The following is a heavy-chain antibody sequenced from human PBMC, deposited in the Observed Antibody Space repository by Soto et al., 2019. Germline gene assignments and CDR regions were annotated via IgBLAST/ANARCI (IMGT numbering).Heavy chain of an antibody. Sequence: EVQLVESGGGLVQPGGSLRLSCAASGFSLSNYWMHWVRQAPGKGLVWVSRINIDGSTTTYADSVKGRFTISRDNAKNTLYLQMNSLRDEDTAVYYCVRIRRGDGYTFGYWGQGTLVTVSS. J-gene: IGHJ4*02. CDR2: INIDGSTT. V-gene: IGHV3-74*02. CDR1: GFSLSNYW. D-gene: IGHD5-12*01. CDR3: VRIRRGDGYTFGY.